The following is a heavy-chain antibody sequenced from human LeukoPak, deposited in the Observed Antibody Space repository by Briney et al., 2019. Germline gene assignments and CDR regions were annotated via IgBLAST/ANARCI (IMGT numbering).Heavy chain of an antibody. V-gene: IGHV3-9*01. D-gene: IGHD3-22*01. CDR3: AKDGDYSDSSGNYGRFTD. Sequence: GGSLRLSCVASGFTFDDYAMHWVRQAPGKGLEWVSSISWNSVNIGYADSVEGRFTISRDNGKNSLYLQMNSLRAEDRALYYCAKDGDYSDSSGNYGRFTDWGQGTLVTVSS. CDR2: ISWNSVNI. CDR1: GFTFDDYA. J-gene: IGHJ4*02.